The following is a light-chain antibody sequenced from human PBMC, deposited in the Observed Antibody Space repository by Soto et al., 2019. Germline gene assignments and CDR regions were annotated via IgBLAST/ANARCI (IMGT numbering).Light chain of an antibody. J-gene: IGKJ5*01. V-gene: IGKV3-20*01. CDR3: QHFGSSPPVI. CDR2: GAS. CDR1: QTTSPKY. Sequence: EIELTQSPGTLSLSPGESSTLSCRVSQTTSPKYVAWYQQRRGLAPRLLVYGASKRAAGIPHRFIGSGSGSEFSLTISGLETEDFAVYFCQHFGSSPPVIFGQGTRLEIK.